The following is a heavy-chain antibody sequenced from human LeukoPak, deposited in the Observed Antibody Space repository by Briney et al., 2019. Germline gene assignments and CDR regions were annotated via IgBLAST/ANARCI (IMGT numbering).Heavy chain of an antibody. CDR1: GGSISSYY. J-gene: IGHJ4*02. V-gene: IGHV4-59*01. CDR3: ARENGYKYDY. CDR2: IYHGGST. D-gene: IGHD5-24*01. Sequence: SETLSLTCTVSGGSISSYYWSWIRQPPGKGLEWIGSIYHGGSTNYNPSLKSRVTISVDTSKNQFSLKLRSVTAADTAVYYCARENGYKYDYWGQGTLVTVSS.